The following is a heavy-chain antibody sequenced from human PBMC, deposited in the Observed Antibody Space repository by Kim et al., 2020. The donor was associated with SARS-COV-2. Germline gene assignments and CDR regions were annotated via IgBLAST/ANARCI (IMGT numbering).Heavy chain of an antibody. V-gene: IGHV4-30-4*01. Sequence: SETLSLTCTVSGGSISSGDYYWSWIRQPPGKGLEWIGYIYYSGSTYYNPSLKSRVTISVDTSKNQFSLKLSSVTAADTAVYYCARGVDNAKVVPAANGFDYWGQGTLVTVSS. D-gene: IGHD2-2*01. CDR3: ARGVDNAKVVPAANGFDY. CDR2: IYYSGST. J-gene: IGHJ4*02. CDR1: GGSISSGDYY.